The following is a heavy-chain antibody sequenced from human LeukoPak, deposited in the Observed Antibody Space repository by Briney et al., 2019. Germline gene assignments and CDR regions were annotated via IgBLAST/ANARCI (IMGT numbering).Heavy chain of an antibody. Sequence: ASVKVSCKASGYTFTGYYMHWVRPAPGQGLEWMGWINPNSGGTNYAQKFQGRVTMTRDTSISTAYMELRSLRSDDTAVYYCARGYCSSTSCSPGGYWGQGTLVTVSS. CDR3: ARGYCSSTSCSPGGY. D-gene: IGHD2-2*01. V-gene: IGHV1-2*02. CDR1: GYTFTGYY. J-gene: IGHJ4*02. CDR2: INPNSGGT.